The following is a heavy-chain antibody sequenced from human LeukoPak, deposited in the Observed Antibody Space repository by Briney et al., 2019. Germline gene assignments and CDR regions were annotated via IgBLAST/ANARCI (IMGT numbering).Heavy chain of an antibody. V-gene: IGHV1-2*02. CDR2: INPNSGGT. Sequence: ASVKVSCKASGYTFTGYYMHWVRQAPGQGLEWMGWINPNSGGTNYAQKFQGRVTMARDTSISTAYMELSRLRSDDTAVYYCASSVLMVYPRGYWGQGTLVTVSS. CDR3: ASSVLMVYPRGY. CDR1: GYTFTGYY. D-gene: IGHD2-8*01. J-gene: IGHJ4*02.